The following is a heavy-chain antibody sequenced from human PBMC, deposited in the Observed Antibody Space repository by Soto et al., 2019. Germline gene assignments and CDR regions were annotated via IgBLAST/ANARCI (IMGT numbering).Heavy chain of an antibody. V-gene: IGHV3-21*01. CDR3: ARTIAARPYYHYGMDV. Sequence: GGSLRLSCAASGFTFSSYSMNWVRQAPGKGLEWVSSISSSSSYIYYADSVKGRFTISRDNAKNSLYLQMNSLRAEDTAVYYCARTIAARPYYHYGMDVWGQGTTVTVSS. J-gene: IGHJ6*02. CDR2: ISSSSSYI. D-gene: IGHD6-6*01. CDR1: GFTFSSYS.